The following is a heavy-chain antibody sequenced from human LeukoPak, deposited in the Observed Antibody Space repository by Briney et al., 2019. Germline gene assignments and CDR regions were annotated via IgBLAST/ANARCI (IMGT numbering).Heavy chain of an antibody. CDR1: GFTFSSYS. V-gene: IGHV3-21*01. D-gene: IGHD3-10*01. J-gene: IGHJ4*02. Sequence: TGGSLRLSCAASGFTFSSYSMNWVRQAPGKGLEWVSSISSSSCFIYYADSVKGRFTTSRDNAKNSLYLQMNSLRAEDTAVYYCARERGRAYGPLDYWGQGTLVTVSS. CDR3: ARERGRAYGPLDY. CDR2: ISSSSCFI.